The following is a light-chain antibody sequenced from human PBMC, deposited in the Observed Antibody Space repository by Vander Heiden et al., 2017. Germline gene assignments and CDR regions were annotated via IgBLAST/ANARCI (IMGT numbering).Light chain of an antibody. CDR3: MLWHSSAWV. CDR1: SGMNVATYR. CDR2: YKSESDQ. Sequence: QAVLSQPSSPSASPGASATLTCTLRSGMNVATYRIYWYQQKPGSPPQYLLRYKSESDQQQGSGVPSRFSGSKDASANAALLLISGLQSEDEADYYCMLWHSSAWVFGGGTKLTVL. V-gene: IGLV5-45*02. J-gene: IGLJ3*02.